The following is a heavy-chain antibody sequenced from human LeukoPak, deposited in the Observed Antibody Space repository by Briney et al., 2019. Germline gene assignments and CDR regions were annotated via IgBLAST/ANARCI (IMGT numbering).Heavy chain of an antibody. Sequence: SETLSLTCTVSGGSISSSSYYWGWIRQPPGKGLEWIGSIYYSGSTYYNPSLKSRVTISVDTSKNRFSLKLSSVTAADTAVYYCVYDSSGYYYYWGQGTLVTVSS. CDR1: GGSISSSSYY. CDR3: VYDSSGYYYY. CDR2: IYYSGST. J-gene: IGHJ4*02. D-gene: IGHD3-22*01. V-gene: IGHV4-39*01.